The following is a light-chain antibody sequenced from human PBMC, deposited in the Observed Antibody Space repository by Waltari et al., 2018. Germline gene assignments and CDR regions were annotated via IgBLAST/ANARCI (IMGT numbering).Light chain of an antibody. CDR3: QKYGTLPAT. V-gene: IGKV3-20*01. CDR1: QSVSRP. CDR2: DAS. Sequence: EIVLTQSPAPLSLSPGERATLSCRASQSVSRPLAWYQQKPGQAPRLLIYDASSRATGIPDRFSGSGSGTDFSLTISRLEPEDFAVYYCQKYGTLPATFGQGTKVEIK. J-gene: IGKJ1*01.